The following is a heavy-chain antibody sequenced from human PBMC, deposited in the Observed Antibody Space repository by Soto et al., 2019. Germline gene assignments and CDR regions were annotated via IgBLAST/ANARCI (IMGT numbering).Heavy chain of an antibody. D-gene: IGHD3-22*01. CDR3: VSPEGYYDSSGYTLDE. J-gene: IGHJ4*02. V-gene: IGHV4-39*01. Sequence: SETLSLTCTVSGDSISSSTYYWGWIRQPPGKGLEWIGSMFYSGNTYYNPSLKSRVTMSIDTSKNQFSLKLNSVTAADTAVYYCVSPEGYYDSSGYTLDEWGQGALVTVSS. CDR1: GDSISSSTYY. CDR2: MFYSGNT.